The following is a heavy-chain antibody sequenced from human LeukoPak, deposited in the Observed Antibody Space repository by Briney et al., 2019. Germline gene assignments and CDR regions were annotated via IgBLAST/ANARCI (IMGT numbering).Heavy chain of an antibody. Sequence: SETLSLTCAVYGGSFSGYYWSWIRQPPGKGLEWIGYIYYSGSTNYNPSLKSRVTISVDTSKNQFSLKLSSVTAADTAVYYCARDGTHAFDIWGQGTMVTVSS. CDR2: IYYSGST. CDR3: ARDGTHAFDI. D-gene: IGHD1-26*01. CDR1: GGSFSGYY. J-gene: IGHJ3*02. V-gene: IGHV4-59*01.